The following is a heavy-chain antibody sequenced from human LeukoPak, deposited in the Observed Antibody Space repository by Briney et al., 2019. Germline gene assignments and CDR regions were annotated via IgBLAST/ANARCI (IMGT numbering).Heavy chain of an antibody. Sequence: GGSLRLSCAASGFTFSSYWMSWVRQAPGKGLEWVAVISYDGSNKYYADSVKGRFTISRDNSKNTLYLQMNSLRAEDTAVYYCARGRSGSTFPHSYYFDYWGQGTLVTVSS. CDR2: ISYDGSNK. CDR1: GFTFSSYW. V-gene: IGHV3-30-3*01. D-gene: IGHD1-26*01. J-gene: IGHJ4*02. CDR3: ARGRSGSTFPHSYYFDY.